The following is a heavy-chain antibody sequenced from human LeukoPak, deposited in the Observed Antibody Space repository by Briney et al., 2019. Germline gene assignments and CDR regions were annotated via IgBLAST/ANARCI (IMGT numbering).Heavy chain of an antibody. J-gene: IGHJ3*02. V-gene: IGHV4-30-2*01. D-gene: IGHD2-8*01. CDR3: AREQWAEDDALDI. Sequence: SETLSLTCTVSGGSISSGGYYWSWIRQPPGKGLEWIGYIYHSGSTYYNPSLKSRVTISVDRSKNQFSLKLSSVTAADTAVYYCAREQWAEDDALDIWGLGTMVTVSS. CDR2: IYHSGST. CDR1: GGSISSGGYY.